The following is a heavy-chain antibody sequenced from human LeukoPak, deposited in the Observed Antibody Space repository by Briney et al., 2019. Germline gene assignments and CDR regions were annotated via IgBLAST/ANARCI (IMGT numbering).Heavy chain of an antibody. CDR1: DFSFSSHW. CDR3: ARGHVAGSDRHWDY. CDR2: IISDGSSI. Sequence: GGSLRLXCATSDFSFSSHWMHWDRQAPGKGLAWVSRIISDGSSISYADSVKGRFTISRDNAKNTLYLQMNSLRAEDTAVYYCARGHVAGSDRHWDYWGQGALVTVSS. J-gene: IGHJ4*02. V-gene: IGHV3-74*01. D-gene: IGHD6-19*01.